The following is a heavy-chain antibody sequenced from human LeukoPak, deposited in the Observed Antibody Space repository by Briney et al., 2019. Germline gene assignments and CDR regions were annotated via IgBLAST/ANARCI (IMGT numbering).Heavy chain of an antibody. J-gene: IGHJ4*02. CDR2: INVSGGST. CDR1: GFTFTSHG. V-gene: IGHV3-23*01. Sequence: GGSLRLSCAASGFTFTSHGTHWVRQAPGKGLEWVSGINVSGGSTTYADSVKGRFTISRDNSKSTLFLQMNSLRAEDTAVYYCMKEMGSSWYFFDFWGQGTLVTVSS. CDR3: MKEMGSSWYFFDF. D-gene: IGHD6-13*01.